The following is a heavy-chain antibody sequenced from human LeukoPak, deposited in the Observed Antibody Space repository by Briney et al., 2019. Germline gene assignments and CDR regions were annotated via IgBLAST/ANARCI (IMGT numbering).Heavy chain of an antibody. CDR2: ISSSSSYI. V-gene: IGHV3-21*01. Sequence: PGGFLRLSXAASGFTFSSYSMNWVRQAPGKGLEWVSSISSSSSYIYYADSVKGRFTISRDNAKNSLYLQMNSLRAEDTAVYYCASFVGDYAFDIWGQGTMVTVSS. CDR3: ASFVGDYAFDI. D-gene: IGHD1-26*01. CDR1: GFTFSSYS. J-gene: IGHJ3*02.